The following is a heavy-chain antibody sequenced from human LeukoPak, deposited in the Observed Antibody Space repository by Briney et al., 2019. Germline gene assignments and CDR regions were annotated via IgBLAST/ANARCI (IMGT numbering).Heavy chain of an antibody. CDR3: AREGYYGSSDAFDI. CDR1: GFTFSPYS. J-gene: IGHJ3*02. V-gene: IGHV3-48*01. D-gene: IGHD3-10*01. CDR2: ITSSSRTI. Sequence: GGSLRLSCAASGFTFSPYSMNWVRQAPGKGLEWLSYITSSSRTIYYADSVKGRFTISRDNAKNSLFLQMNSLRAEDTAVYYCAREGYYGSSDAFDIWGQGTMVTVSS.